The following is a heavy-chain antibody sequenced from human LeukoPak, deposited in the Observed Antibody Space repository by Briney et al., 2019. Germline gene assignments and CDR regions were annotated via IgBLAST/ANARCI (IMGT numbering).Heavy chain of an antibody. CDR2: IYYSGST. J-gene: IGHJ4*02. Sequence: SETLSLTCTVSGGSIGSYYWSWIRQPPGKGLDWIGYIYYSGSTNYNPSLKSRVTISVDTSKNQFSLKLTSVTAADTAVYYCARYYCSGGSCYHPGFDYWGQGTLVTVSS. V-gene: IGHV4-59*08. CDR3: ARYYCSGGSCYHPGFDY. CDR1: GGSIGSYY. D-gene: IGHD2-15*01.